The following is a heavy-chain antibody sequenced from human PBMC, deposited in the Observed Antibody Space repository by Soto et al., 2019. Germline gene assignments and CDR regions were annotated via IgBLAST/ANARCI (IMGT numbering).Heavy chain of an antibody. D-gene: IGHD3-10*01. CDR1: GGSMDDFY. J-gene: IGHJ5*02. CDR3: ARTTYGSGYSWFDP. CDR2: IYFTGPT. V-gene: IGHV4-59*01. Sequence: SETLSLTCTVSGGSMDDFYWSWIRQPPGKGLEWLGYIYFTGPTNYTPSLKSRVTLSVDASKNQFYLRLTSVSAADTGVYYCARTTYGSGYSWFDPWGQGTLVTVSS.